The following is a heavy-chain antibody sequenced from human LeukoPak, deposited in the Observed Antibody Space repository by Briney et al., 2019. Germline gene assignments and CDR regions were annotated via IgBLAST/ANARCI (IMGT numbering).Heavy chain of an antibody. CDR2: TYYRSKWYN. CDR1: GDSVSSNSAA. V-gene: IGHV6-1*01. Sequence: SQTLSLTCAISGDSVSSNSAAWNWIRQSPSRGLERLGRTYYRSKWYNDYAVSVKSRITINPDTSKNQLSLQLNSVTPEDTAVYYCAGMYYYDSSGYSFDPWGQGTLVTVSS. J-gene: IGHJ5*02. D-gene: IGHD3-22*01. CDR3: AGMYYYDSSGYSFDP.